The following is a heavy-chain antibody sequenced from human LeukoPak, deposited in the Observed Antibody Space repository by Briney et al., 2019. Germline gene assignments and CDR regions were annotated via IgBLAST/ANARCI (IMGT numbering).Heavy chain of an antibody. CDR2: IKPDGSDK. D-gene: IGHD3-16*01. V-gene: IGHV3-7*01. CDR3: AKGGDH. CDR1: GFTFSTYW. J-gene: IGHJ4*02. Sequence: GGSLRLSCAASGFTFSTYWMNWVRQAPGKGLEWVANIKPDGSDKYYVDSVKGRFTVSRDNAKNSLYLQMNSLRAEDTAVYYCAKGGDHWGQGTLVTVSS.